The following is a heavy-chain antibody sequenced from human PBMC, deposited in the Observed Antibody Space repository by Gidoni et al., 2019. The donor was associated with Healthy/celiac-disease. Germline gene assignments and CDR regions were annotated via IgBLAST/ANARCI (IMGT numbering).Heavy chain of an antibody. CDR1: GFTFDDYA. CDR2: VSWNSGTI. CDR3: AKVGASLYYFDY. D-gene: IGHD1-26*01. V-gene: IGHV3-9*01. J-gene: IGHJ4*02. Sequence: EVQLMESGGGWVQPGRSLRLSCAASGFTFDDYAMVWARQAPGKGLEWVSGVSWNSGTIAYADSVKGRFTISRDNAKNSLYLQMNSLRVEDTALYYCAKVGASLYYFDYWGPGTLVTVSS.